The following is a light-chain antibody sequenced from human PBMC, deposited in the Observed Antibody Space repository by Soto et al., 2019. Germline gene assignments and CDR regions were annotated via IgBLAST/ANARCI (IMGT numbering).Light chain of an antibody. J-gene: IGKJ1*01. CDR2: EAS. Sequence: EVMITQSPGPPSVSPGESATLPCWASQSVNINFAWYYQKPGQAPRLLISEASTRATGIPARFSGGGSGTKFTLTISSLQSEDFAVYYCQQYGDWPATFGQGTKVDIK. V-gene: IGKV3-15*01. CDR3: QQYGDWPAT. CDR1: QSVNIN.